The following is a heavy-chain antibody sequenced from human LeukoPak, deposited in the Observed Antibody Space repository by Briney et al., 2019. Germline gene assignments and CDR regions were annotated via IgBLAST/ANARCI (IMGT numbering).Heavy chain of an antibody. J-gene: IGHJ4*02. CDR1: GGSISSGSYY. CDR2: IYTSGST. Sequence: PSETLSLTCTVSGGSISSGSYYWSWIRQPAGKGLEWIGRIYTSGSTNYNPSLKSRVTISVDTSKNQFSLKLSSVTAADTAVYYCARHNGSSWYVAHFDYWGQGTLVTVSS. D-gene: IGHD6-13*01. V-gene: IGHV4-61*02. CDR3: ARHNGSSWYVAHFDY.